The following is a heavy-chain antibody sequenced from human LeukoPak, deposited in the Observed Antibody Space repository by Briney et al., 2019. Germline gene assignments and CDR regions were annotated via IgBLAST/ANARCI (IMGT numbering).Heavy chain of an antibody. Sequence: SETLSLTCTVSDGSISSFYWSWIRQPPRKGLEWIGYIYYSGSTNYNPSLKSRVTISVDTSKNQFSLKLSSVTAADTAVYYCARLRAAAGPYNWFDPWGQGTLVTVSS. CDR3: ARLRAAAGPYNWFDP. V-gene: IGHV4-59*08. CDR1: DGSISSFY. CDR2: IYYSGST. D-gene: IGHD6-13*01. J-gene: IGHJ5*02.